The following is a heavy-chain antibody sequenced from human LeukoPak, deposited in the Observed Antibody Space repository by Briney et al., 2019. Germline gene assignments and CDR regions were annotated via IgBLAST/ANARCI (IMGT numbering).Heavy chain of an antibody. D-gene: IGHD1-26*01. CDR1: GFTFSGFA. J-gene: IGHJ4*02. V-gene: IGHV3-23*01. CDR2: IGASGGST. CDR3: AKTMGAIDHDY. Sequence: GGSLRLSCAASGFTFSGFAMTWVRQAPGKGLEWVSTIGASGGSTYYADSVKGRFTVSRDNSKNTLYLQMNSLRVEDTAVYYCAKTMGAIDHDYWGQGTLVTVSS.